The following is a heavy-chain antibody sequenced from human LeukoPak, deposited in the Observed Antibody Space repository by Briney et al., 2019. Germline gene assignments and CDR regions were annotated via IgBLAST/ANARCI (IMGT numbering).Heavy chain of an antibody. J-gene: IGHJ6*02. D-gene: IGHD2-2*01. Sequence: ASVKVSCKASGYTFTSYGISWVRQAPGQGLERMGTINPSGGSTSYAQKFQGRVTMTRDTSTSTVYMELSSLRSEDTAVYYCARDHLIVVVPAAIGYYYYGMDVWGRGTTVTVSS. CDR1: GYTFTSYG. CDR3: ARDHLIVVVPAAIGYYYYGMDV. CDR2: INPSGGST. V-gene: IGHV1-46*01.